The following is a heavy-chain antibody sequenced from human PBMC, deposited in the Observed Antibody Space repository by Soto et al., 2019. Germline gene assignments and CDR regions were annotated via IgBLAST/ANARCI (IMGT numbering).Heavy chain of an antibody. CDR2: INHSGST. CDR3: ARGRESAVAGTKSDFDY. Sequence: PSETLSLTCAVYGGSFSGYYWSWIRQPPGKGLEWIGEINHSGSTNYNPSLKSRVTISVDTSKNQFSLKLSSVTAADTAVYYCARGRESAVAGTKSDFDYWGQGTLVTVSS. J-gene: IGHJ4*02. V-gene: IGHV4-34*01. D-gene: IGHD6-19*01. CDR1: GGSFSGYY.